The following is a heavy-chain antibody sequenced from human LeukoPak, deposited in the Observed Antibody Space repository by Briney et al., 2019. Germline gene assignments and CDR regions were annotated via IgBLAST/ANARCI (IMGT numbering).Heavy chain of an antibody. CDR1: GFTFSNAW. J-gene: IGHJ4*02. D-gene: IGHD3-10*01. V-gene: IGHV3-15*01. CDR3: TTLVKGEDYFDY. Sequence: GGSLRLSCAASGFTFSNAWMSWVRQAPGKGLEWVGRIKSKIDGGTTDYAAPVKGRFTISRDDSKNTLFLQMNSVKTEDTAVYYCTTLVKGEDYFDYWGQGTLVTVSS. CDR2: IKSKIDGGTT.